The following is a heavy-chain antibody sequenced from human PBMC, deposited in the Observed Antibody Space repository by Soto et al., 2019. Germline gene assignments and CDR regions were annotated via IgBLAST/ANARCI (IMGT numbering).Heavy chain of an antibody. CDR3: TTAGTRVGYTGSY. J-gene: IGHJ4*02. Sequence: AGSLRLSGEASGFSFSDAWMSWVRQIPGRGLEWVGRVKTTSERGTTNYAAPVMGRFTVSRDDSKNTLYLQMDALRAEDTAVYYCTTAGTRVGYTGSYWGQGTQVTVSS. CDR1: GFSFSDAW. D-gene: IGHD1-26*01. V-gene: IGHV3-15*06. CDR2: VKTTSERGTT.